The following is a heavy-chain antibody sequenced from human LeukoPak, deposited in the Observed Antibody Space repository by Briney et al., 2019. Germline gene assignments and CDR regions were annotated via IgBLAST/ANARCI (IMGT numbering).Heavy chain of an antibody. CDR1: GFTFSSYR. CDR3: AKDPTVAGTH. J-gene: IGHJ4*02. Sequence: SGGSLRLSCAASGFTFSSYRMSWVRQTPGKGLEWLSYITQTGGTIYYADSVKGRFTISRDNAKNSLYLQMNSLRAEDTAVYYCAKDPTVAGTHWGQGTLVTVSS. D-gene: IGHD6-19*01. V-gene: IGHV3-48*04. CDR2: ITQTGGTI.